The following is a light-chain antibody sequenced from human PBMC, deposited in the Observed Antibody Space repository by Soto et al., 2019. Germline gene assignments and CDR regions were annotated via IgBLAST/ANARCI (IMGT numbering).Light chain of an antibody. CDR3: QTWGPGFYV. CDR2: LNSDGSH. J-gene: IGLJ1*01. V-gene: IGLV4-69*01. CDR1: SGHSSYA. Sequence: QAVVTKSPSASASLGASVKLTCTLSSGHSSYAIAWHQQQPEKGPRYLMNLNSDGSHTKGDGIPDRFSGSSSGAERDLTISSRQSEDEADYYCQTWGPGFYVFGTGTKLTVL.